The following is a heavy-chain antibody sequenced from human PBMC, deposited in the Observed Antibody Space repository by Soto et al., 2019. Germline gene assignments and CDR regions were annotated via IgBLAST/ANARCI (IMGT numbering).Heavy chain of an antibody. V-gene: IGHV1-69*13. CDR2: IIPIFGTA. Sequence: SVKGSCKASGGTFSNYAISWVRQAPGQGLEWMGGIIPIFGTANYAQKFQGRVTITADESTSTAYMELSSLRSEDTAVYYCARESVVVTANIFDYWGQGTLVTVS. CDR1: GGTFSNYA. CDR3: ARESVVVTANIFDY. J-gene: IGHJ4*02. D-gene: IGHD2-21*02.